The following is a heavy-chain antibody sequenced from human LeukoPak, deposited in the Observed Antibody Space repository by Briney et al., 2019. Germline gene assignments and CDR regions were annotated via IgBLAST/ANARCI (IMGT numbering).Heavy chain of an antibody. D-gene: IGHD6-19*01. CDR3: ARHGWHAWYFDL. CDR1: GGSISSYY. CDR2: IYYSGST. Sequence: SETLSLTCTVSGGSISSYYWSWIRQPPGKGLEWVGYIYYSGSTNYNPSLKSRVTISVDTSKNQFSLKLSSVTAADTAVYYCARHGWHAWYFDLWGRGTLVTVSS. J-gene: IGHJ2*01. V-gene: IGHV4-59*12.